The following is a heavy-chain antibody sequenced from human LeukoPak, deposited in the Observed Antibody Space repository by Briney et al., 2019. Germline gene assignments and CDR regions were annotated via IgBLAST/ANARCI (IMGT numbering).Heavy chain of an antibody. V-gene: IGHV3-64*01. CDR1: GFTFSSYA. CDR3: ARSLSPPTSKYCSSTSCYTGSYYYYGMDV. Sequence: GGSLRLSCAASGFTFSSYAMSWVRQAPGKGLEYVSAISSNGGSTYYANSVKGRFTISRDNSKNTLYLQMGSLRAEDMAVYYCARSLSPPTSKYCSSTSCYTGSYYYYGMDVWGQGTTVTVSS. D-gene: IGHD2-2*02. CDR2: ISSNGGST. J-gene: IGHJ6*02.